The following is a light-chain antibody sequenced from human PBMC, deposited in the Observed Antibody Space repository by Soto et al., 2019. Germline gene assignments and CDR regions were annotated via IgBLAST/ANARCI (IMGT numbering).Light chain of an antibody. CDR2: DAS. CDR1: QSVRNSL. J-gene: IGKJ1*01. V-gene: IGKV3-20*01. Sequence: EIVSTQSPGTLSLSPGERATLSCRASQSVRNSLLAWYQQKPGQPPRLLIYDASTRATATPERFSGSGSGTDFTLTISRLEPEDFAVYYCHQYDTIVQTFGQGTKVDIK. CDR3: HQYDTIVQT.